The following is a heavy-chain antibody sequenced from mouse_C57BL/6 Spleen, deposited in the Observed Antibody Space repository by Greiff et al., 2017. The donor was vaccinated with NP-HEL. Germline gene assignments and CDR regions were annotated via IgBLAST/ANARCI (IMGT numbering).Heavy chain of an antibody. J-gene: IGHJ3*01. CDR3: ARAGLREFAY. V-gene: IGHV5-17*01. CDR2: ISSGSSTI. D-gene: IGHD2-4*01. CDR1: GFTFSDYG. Sequence: EVQGVESGGGLVKPGGSLKLSCAASGFTFSDYGMHWVRQAPEQGLEWVAYISSGSSTIYYADTVKGRFTISRDNAKNTLFLQMTSLRSEDTAMYYCARAGLREFAYWGQGTLVTVSA.